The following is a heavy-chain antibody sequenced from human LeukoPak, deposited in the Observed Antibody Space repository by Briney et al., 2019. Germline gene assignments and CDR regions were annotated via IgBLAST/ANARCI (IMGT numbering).Heavy chain of an antibody. CDR2: ISSSSSYI. J-gene: IGHJ4*02. V-gene: IGHV3-21*01. CDR1: GFTFSSYG. Sequence: GGSLRLSCAASGFTFSSYGMHWVRQAPGKGLEWVSSISSSSSYIYYADSVKGRFTISRDNAKNSLYLQMNSLRAEDTAVYYCARAVNDYGDYVFDYWGQGTLVTVSS. D-gene: IGHD4-17*01. CDR3: ARAVNDYGDYVFDY.